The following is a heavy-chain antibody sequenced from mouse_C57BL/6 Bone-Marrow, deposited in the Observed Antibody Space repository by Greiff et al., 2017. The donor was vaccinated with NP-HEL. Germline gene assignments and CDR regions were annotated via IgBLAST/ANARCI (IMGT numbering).Heavy chain of an antibody. V-gene: IGHV14-4*01. D-gene: IGHD1-1*01. Sequence: VQLQQSGAELVRPGASVKLSCTASGFNIKDDYMHWVKQRPEQGLEWIGWIDPENGDTEYASKFQGKATITADTSSNTAYLQLSSLTSEDTAVYYFTLDYYGSSLDYWGQGTTLTVSS. CDR3: TLDYYGSSLDY. CDR1: GFNIKDDY. CDR2: IDPENGDT. J-gene: IGHJ2*01.